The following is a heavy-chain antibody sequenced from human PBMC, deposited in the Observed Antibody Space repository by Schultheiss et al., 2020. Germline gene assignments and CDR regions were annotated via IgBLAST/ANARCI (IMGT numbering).Heavy chain of an antibody. D-gene: IGHD2-8*02. Sequence: SETLSLTCAVYGGSFSGYYWSWIRQPPGKGLEWIGYIYYSGSTYYNPSLKSRVTISVDTSKNQFSLKLSSVTAADTAVYYCARENIVMSTRAGYFDLWGRGTLVTVSS. J-gene: IGHJ2*01. CDR1: GGSFSGYY. CDR2: IYYSGST. V-gene: IGHV4-34*09. CDR3: ARENIVMSTRAGYFDL.